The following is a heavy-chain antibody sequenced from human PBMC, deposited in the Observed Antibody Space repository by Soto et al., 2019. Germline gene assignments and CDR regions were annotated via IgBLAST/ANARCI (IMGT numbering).Heavy chain of an antibody. CDR2: ISYDGSNK. D-gene: IGHD6-6*01. Sequence: GGSLRLSCAASGFTFSSYAMHWVRQAPGKGLEWVAVISYDGSNKYYADSVKGRFTISRDNSKNTLYLQMNSLRAEDTAVYYCARDWYSSSSRYYYYYGMDVWGQGTTVTV. CDR3: ARDWYSSSSRYYYYYGMDV. V-gene: IGHV3-30-3*01. J-gene: IGHJ6*02. CDR1: GFTFSSYA.